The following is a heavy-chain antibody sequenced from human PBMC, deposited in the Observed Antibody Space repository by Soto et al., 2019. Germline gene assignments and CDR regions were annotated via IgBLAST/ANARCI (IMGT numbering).Heavy chain of an antibody. Sequence: EVQLVESGGDLVQPGGSLRLSFVASGFTFNTYWMSWVRQAPGKGLEWVANIKEDGSDKYYVDSVKGRFTISRDNAKNLLYLQMHSLGAGDTAMYYCARFTRGSSGDYWGQGTLVTVSS. CDR1: GFTFNTYW. J-gene: IGHJ4*02. CDR2: IKEDGSDK. CDR3: ARFTRGSSGDY. D-gene: IGHD6-25*01. V-gene: IGHV3-7*01.